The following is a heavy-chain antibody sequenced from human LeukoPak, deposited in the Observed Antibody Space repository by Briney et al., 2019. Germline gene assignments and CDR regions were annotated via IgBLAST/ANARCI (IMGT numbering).Heavy chain of an antibody. CDR2: INPSGGST. CDR3: ARWGASGLALIYYYGMDV. D-gene: IGHD3/OR15-3a*01. V-gene: IGHV1-46*01. J-gene: IGHJ6*02. Sequence: ASVKVSCMASGYTFTNFYMHWVRQAPGQGLEWMGIINPSGGSTSYAQKFQGRVTMTRDTSTRIVYMELSSLRSEDTAVYYCARWGASGLALIYYYGMDVWGQGTTVTVSS. CDR1: GYTFTNFY.